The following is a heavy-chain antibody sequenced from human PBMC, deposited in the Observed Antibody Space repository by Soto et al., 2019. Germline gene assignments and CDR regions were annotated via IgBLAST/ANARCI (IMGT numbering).Heavy chain of an antibody. CDR3: ARRSYGSGVDL. D-gene: IGHD3-10*01. CDR2: IYYSGGT. CDR1: GGSISSSNHY. Sequence: QLQLQESGPGLVKPSETLSLTCTVSGGSISSSNHYWGWIRQTPGKGLEWIGNIYYSGGTFYNASLKSRVTISVDTSKNQLSLKVTSVTVADTAVYYCARRSYGSGVDLWGQGTLVTVSS. J-gene: IGHJ5*02. V-gene: IGHV4-39*01.